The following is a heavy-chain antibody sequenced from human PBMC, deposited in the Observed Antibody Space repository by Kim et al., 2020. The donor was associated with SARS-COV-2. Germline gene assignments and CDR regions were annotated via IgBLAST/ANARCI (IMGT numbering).Heavy chain of an antibody. J-gene: IGHJ2*01. CDR2: IYPGDSDT. V-gene: IGHV5-51*01. Sequence: GESLKISCQGSGYRFTSYWIAWVRQMPGEGLEFMGIIYPGDSDTRYSPPFQGQVTVSADKSITTAYLHWSSLKASDTAMYYCARAGTSGFRYFDLWGRGTLVTVSS. CDR3: ARAGTSGFRYFDL. D-gene: IGHD3-10*01. CDR1: GYRFTSYW.